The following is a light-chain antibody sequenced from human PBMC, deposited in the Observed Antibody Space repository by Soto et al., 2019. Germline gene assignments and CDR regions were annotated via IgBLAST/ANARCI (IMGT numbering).Light chain of an antibody. CDR2: DTS. V-gene: IGKV3-15*01. CDR1: QNVANY. CDR3: QPYNNWPLT. Sequence: EIVLTQSPATLSLSPGERATLSCRASQNVANYLDWYQQKPGQAPRLLIYDTSTRATGVPARFSGSRSGPEFTLTINSLQSEDFAIYYCQPYNNWPLTFGGGTKVDIK. J-gene: IGKJ4*01.